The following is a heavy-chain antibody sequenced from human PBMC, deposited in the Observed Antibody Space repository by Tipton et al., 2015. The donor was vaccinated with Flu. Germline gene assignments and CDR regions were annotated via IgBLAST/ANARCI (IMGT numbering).Heavy chain of an antibody. Sequence: TLSPTCTVSGDSISSSSYYWGWIRQPPGEGLEWIGSIYYSGSTYYNPSLESRVTISLDTSKKQFSLKLSSVTAADTAVYYCARQKGGISSGYYYYFDYWGQGTLVTVSS. CDR1: GDSISSSSYY. J-gene: IGHJ4*02. CDR3: ARQKGGISSGYYYYFDY. V-gene: IGHV4-39*07. CDR2: IYYSGST. D-gene: IGHD3-22*01.